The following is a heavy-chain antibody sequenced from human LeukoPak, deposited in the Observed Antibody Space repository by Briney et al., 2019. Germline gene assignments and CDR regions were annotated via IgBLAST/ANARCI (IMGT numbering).Heavy chain of an antibody. D-gene: IGHD3-22*01. CDR1: GYTFTSYD. V-gene: IGHV1-8*01. J-gene: IGHJ4*02. CDR2: MNPNSGNT. CDR3: ARDSPSDSSGYYFGFDY. Sequence: ASVKVSCKASGYTFTSYDINWVRQATGQGLEWMGWMNPNSGNTGYAQKFQGRVTMTRNTSISTAYMELSSLRSEDTAVYYCARDSPSDSSGYYFGFDYWGQGTLVTVSS.